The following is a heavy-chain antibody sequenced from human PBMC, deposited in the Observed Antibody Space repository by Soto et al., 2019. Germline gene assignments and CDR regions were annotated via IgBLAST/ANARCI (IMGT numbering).Heavy chain of an antibody. CDR1: GFTFSSYA. J-gene: IGHJ6*02. D-gene: IGHD6-6*01. CDR3: AKEGLQLGGYYYYGMDV. CDR2: ISGSGGST. Sequence: GGSLRLSCAASGFTFSSYAMSWVRQAPGKGLEWVSAISGSGGSTYYADSVKGRFTISRDNSKNTLYLQMNSLRAEDTAVYYCAKEGLQLGGYYYYGMDVWGQGTTVTVSS. V-gene: IGHV3-23*01.